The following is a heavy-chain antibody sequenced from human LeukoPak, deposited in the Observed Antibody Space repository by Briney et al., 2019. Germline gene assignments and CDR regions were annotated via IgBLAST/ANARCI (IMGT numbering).Heavy chain of an antibody. D-gene: IGHD4-17*01. CDR1: GVSISSYY. J-gene: IGHJ4*02. Sequence: PSETLSLTCTVSGVSISSYYWSWIRQPPGKGLEWIGYFYYSGNTNYNPSLKSRVTISADTSKNQFSLKLSSVTAADTAVYYCARSVVYGDNPYYFDYWGQGTLVTVSS. V-gene: IGHV4-59*01. CDR2: FYYSGNT. CDR3: ARSVVYGDNPYYFDY.